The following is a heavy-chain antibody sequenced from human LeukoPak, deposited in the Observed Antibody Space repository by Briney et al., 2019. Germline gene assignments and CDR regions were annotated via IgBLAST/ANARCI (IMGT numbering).Heavy chain of an antibody. Sequence: GGSLRLSCTGSGFSVGDHAMSWVRQAPGQGLEWVGFIRSNAYRGTTEYAASVKGRFTISRDDPNNIAYLQMNSLKTEDTAVYYRSRGPIELWVHNGMDVWGQGTTVTVSS. CDR2: IRSNAYRGTT. V-gene: IGHV3-49*04. D-gene: IGHD5-18*01. CDR1: GFSVGDHA. J-gene: IGHJ6*02. CDR3: SRGPIELWVHNGMDV.